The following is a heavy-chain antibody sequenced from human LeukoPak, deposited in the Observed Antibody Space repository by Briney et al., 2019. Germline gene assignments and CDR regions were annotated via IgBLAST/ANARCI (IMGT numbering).Heavy chain of an antibody. CDR2: ISSSSSYI. J-gene: IGHJ4*02. CDR1: GFTFSSYS. V-gene: IGHV3-21*01. D-gene: IGHD4-17*01. Sequence: GESLRLSCAASGFTFSSYSMNWVRQAPGKGLEWVSSISSSSSYIYYADSVKGRFTISRDNAKSSLYLQMNSLRVEDTAVYYCARDFGDLTFDYWGQGTLVTVSS. CDR3: ARDFGDLTFDY.